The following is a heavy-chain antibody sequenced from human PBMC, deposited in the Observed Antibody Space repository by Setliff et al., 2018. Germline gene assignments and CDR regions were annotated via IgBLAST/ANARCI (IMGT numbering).Heavy chain of an antibody. D-gene: IGHD3-9*01. CDR2: IKSYNGDT. CDR1: GYTFTNYG. J-gene: IGHJ4*02. Sequence: ASVKVSCKASGYTFTNYGISWVRQAPGQGLEWMGYIKSYNGDTYFARNLQGRLSVTTDASSSTAYMELTSLRSDDTAMYYCARDADHYDTDENPIFDYWGQGTLVTVSS. V-gene: IGHV1-18*01. CDR3: ARDADHYDTDENPIFDY.